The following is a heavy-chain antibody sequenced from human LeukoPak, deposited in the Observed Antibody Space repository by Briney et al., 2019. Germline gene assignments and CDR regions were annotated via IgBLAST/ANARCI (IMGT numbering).Heavy chain of an antibody. V-gene: IGHV3-33*06. CDR1: GFTFSSYG. D-gene: IGHD3-22*01. J-gene: IGHJ4*02. Sequence: GRSLRLSCAASGFTFSSYGMHWVRQAPGKGLEWVAVIWYDGSNKYYADSVKGRFTISRDNSKNTLYLQMNSLRAEDTAVYYCAKDLGDSSGYTKLPGVYWGQGTLVTVSS. CDR3: AKDLGDSSGYTKLPGVY. CDR2: IWYDGSNK.